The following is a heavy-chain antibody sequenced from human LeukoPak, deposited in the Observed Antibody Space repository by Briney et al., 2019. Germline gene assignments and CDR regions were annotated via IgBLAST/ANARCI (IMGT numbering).Heavy chain of an antibody. J-gene: IGHJ4*02. Sequence: PGGSLRLSCAASGFIFSNYGMHWVRQAPGRGLEWVAVISYDGSNKYYADSVKGRFTISRDNSKNTVYLQMSSLRAEDTAVYYCANHLGSGWSFDYWGQGTLVSVSS. CDR1: GFIFSNYG. D-gene: IGHD6-19*01. CDR2: ISYDGSNK. V-gene: IGHV3-30*18. CDR3: ANHLGSGWSFDY.